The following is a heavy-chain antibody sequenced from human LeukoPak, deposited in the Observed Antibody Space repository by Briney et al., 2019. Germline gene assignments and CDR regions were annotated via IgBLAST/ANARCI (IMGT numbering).Heavy chain of an antibody. J-gene: IGHJ6*02. CDR3: ARDLAVSGSLIRFLEWLPHYHYYGMDV. D-gene: IGHD3-3*01. Sequence: ASVRVSCKASGGTFSSYAISWVRQAPGQGLEWMGGIIPIFGTANYAQKFQGRVTMTRNTSISTAYMELSSLRSEDTAVYYCARDLAVSGSLIRFLEWLPHYHYYGMDVWGQGTTVTVSS. V-gene: IGHV1-69*05. CDR1: GGTFSSYA. CDR2: IIPIFGTA.